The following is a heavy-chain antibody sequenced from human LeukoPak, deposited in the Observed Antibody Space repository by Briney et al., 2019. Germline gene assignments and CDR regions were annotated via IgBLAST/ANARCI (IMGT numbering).Heavy chain of an antibody. CDR3: ARRLLWFGDHTHWFDP. D-gene: IGHD3-10*01. V-gene: IGHV1-2*02. CDR2: INPNSGST. CDR1: GYTFTGYY. Sequence: ASVKVSCKASGYTFTGYYMHWVRQAPGQGLEWMGWINPNSGSTNYAQKFQGRVTMTRDTSISTAYMELSRLRSDDTAVYYCARRLLWFGDHTHWFDPWGQGTLVTVSS. J-gene: IGHJ5*02.